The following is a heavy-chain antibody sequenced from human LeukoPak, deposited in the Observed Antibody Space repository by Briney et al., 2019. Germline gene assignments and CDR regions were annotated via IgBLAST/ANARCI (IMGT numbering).Heavy chain of an antibody. CDR3: ARLGVRGSYFFDH. CDR2: IYQSGST. D-gene: IGHD1-26*01. V-gene: IGHV4-38-2*02. CDR1: GYSISSGYY. J-gene: IGHJ4*02. Sequence: SETLSLTCTVSGYSISSGYYWAWIRQPPGKGLEWIGSIYQSGSTYYNPSLKSRVTISVDMSENQFSLKLSSVTAADTAVYYCARLGVRGSYFFDHWGQGTLVTVSS.